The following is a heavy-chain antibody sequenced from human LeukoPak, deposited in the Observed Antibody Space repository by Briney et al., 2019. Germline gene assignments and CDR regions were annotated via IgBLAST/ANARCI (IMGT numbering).Heavy chain of an antibody. D-gene: IGHD5-18*01. CDR2: IYYTGTT. CDR3: ARADWDTAMIDY. J-gene: IGHJ4*02. V-gene: IGHV4-39*01. CDR1: GSYISSSSYS. Sequence: SETLSLTCTVSGSYISSSSYSWGWIRQPPGKGLEWIGNIYYTGTTYSNPSLKSRVTISVDTSKNQFSLKLTSVTAADTAVYYCARADWDTAMIDYWGQGTLVTVSS.